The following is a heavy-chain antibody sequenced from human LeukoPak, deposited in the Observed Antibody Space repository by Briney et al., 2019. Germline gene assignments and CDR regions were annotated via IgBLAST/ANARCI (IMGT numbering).Heavy chain of an antibody. V-gene: IGHV3-23*01. Sequence: PGGSLRLSCAASGFNFRNYGMNWVRQAPGKGLEWVSGISSSGGNTFYADSVKGRFTISRDNSKNTVYLQMNSLRAEDTAVYYCAKHTNWRGFDTWGQGTMVTVSS. D-gene: IGHD1-1*01. CDR3: AKHTNWRGFDT. CDR1: GFNFRNYG. CDR2: ISSSGGNT. J-gene: IGHJ3*02.